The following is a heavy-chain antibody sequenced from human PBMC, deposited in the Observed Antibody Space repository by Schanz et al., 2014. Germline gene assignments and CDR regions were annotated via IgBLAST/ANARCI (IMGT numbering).Heavy chain of an antibody. J-gene: IGHJ3*01. D-gene: IGHD2-21*01. CDR1: GGSISSNNW. CDR2: IFHSGTT. CDR3: TRSTLWSYDV. Sequence: QVQLQESGPGLVKPSGTLSLTCTVSGGSISSNNWWTWVRQPPGKGLEWIGEIFHSGTTNYNPSLESRVTISVDKSKNQFSLILSSMTAADTAVYYCTRSTLWSYDVWGRGTMVIVSS. V-gene: IGHV4-4*02.